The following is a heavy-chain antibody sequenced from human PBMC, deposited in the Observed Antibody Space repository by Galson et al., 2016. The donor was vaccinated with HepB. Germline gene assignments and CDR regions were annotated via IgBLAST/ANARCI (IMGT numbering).Heavy chain of an antibody. CDR2: IYYNGYT. V-gene: IGHV4-39*01. D-gene: IGHD3-3*01. Sequence: ETLSLTCSVSGDSISSRSYYWGWIRQSPGKGLEWIGSIYYNGYTHYNPSLKSRVTISIDPSKNHFSLKLRSVTAADTAVYYCASQGDFWSGYYVVYYYGMDVWGQGTTVIVSS. CDR3: ASQGDFWSGYYVVYYYGMDV. J-gene: IGHJ6*02. CDR1: GDSISSRSYY.